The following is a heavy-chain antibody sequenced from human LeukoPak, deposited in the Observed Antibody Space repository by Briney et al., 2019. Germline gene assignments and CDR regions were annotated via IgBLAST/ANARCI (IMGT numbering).Heavy chain of an antibody. CDR3: ARKGGPKSSNLYYYYGMDV. J-gene: IGHJ6*02. CDR2: ISAYNGNT. D-gene: IGHD1-14*01. V-gene: IGHV1-18*01. Sequence: ASVKVTFKSSGYTFTSYGITWVRQAPGQGLEWMGWISAYNGNTNYAQKLQGRVTMTTDTSTSTAYMELRSLRSDDTAVCYCARKGGPKSSNLYYYYGMDVWGQGTTVIVSS. CDR1: GYTFTSYG.